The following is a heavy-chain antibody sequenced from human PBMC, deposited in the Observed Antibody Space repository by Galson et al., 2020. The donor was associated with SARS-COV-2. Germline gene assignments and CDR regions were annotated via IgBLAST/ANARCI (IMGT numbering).Heavy chain of an antibody. Sequence: ASVKVSCKASGYTFTDYYIHWVRQAPGQGLEWMGWINPKSGGTNYAQKFEGRVTMTRDTSITTAYMELSRLRADDTAVYYCARLRYYDVFAGYIVDVWGKGTMVTVSS. CDR1: GYTFTDYY. D-gene: IGHD3-9*01. CDR3: ARLRYYDVFAGYIVDV. CDR2: INPKSGGT. V-gene: IGHV1-2*02. J-gene: IGHJ6*04.